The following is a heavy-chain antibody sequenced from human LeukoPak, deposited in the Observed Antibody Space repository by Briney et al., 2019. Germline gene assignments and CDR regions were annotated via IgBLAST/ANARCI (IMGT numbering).Heavy chain of an antibody. CDR1: GGSFSGFY. J-gene: IGHJ4*02. CDR2: INHSGYT. CDR3: ARGKGTVSY. V-gene: IGHV4-34*01. D-gene: IGHD4-11*01. Sequence: PWETQSLTCAVSGGSFSGFYWSWIRQPPGKGLEWIGEINHSGYTNYHPSLKSRVAMSVDTSKKQFSLKLSSVTAADTAVYYCARGKGTVSYWGQGTLVSDSS.